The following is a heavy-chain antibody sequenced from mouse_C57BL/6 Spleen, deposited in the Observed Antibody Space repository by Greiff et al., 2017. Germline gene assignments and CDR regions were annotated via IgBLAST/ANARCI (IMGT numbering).Heavy chain of an antibody. Sequence: EVQLQQSGAELVRPGASVKLSCTASGFNIKDDYMHWVKQRPEQGLEWIGWIDPENGDTEYASKFQGKATITADTSSNTAYLQLSSLTSEDTAVYYCTTGGTPIDYWGQGTTLTVSS. D-gene: IGHD2-14*01. V-gene: IGHV14-4*01. J-gene: IGHJ2*01. CDR2: IDPENGDT. CDR1: GFNIKDDY. CDR3: TTGGTPIDY.